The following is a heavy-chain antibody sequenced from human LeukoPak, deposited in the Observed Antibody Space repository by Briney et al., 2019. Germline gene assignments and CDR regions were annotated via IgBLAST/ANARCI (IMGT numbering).Heavy chain of an antibody. CDR2: IYYSGST. Sequence: PSETLSLTCTVSGGSISSSSYYWGWIRQPPGKGLEWIGSIYYSGSTYYNPSLKSRVTISVDTSKNQFSLKLSSVTAADTAVYYCARDFSQVEYSSSSEAFDIWGQGTMVTVSS. D-gene: IGHD6-6*01. J-gene: IGHJ3*02. CDR1: GGSISSSSYY. V-gene: IGHV4-39*07. CDR3: ARDFSQVEYSSSSEAFDI.